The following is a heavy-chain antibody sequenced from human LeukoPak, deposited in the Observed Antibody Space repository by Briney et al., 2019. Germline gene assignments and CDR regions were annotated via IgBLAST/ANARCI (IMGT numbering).Heavy chain of an antibody. J-gene: IGHJ6*03. CDR2: ISAYNGNR. V-gene: IGHV1-18*01. D-gene: IGHD3-10*01. CDR3: ARDRWGVNYYQYMDV. CDR1: GYTFTSYG. Sequence: GASVKVSCEASGYTFTSYGISWVRLAPGHGLEWMGWISAYNGNRKYEKKLQGRVTMTTDTATSTAYMELSSLRADDTAVYYCARDRWGVNYYQYMDVWGKGTTVTVSS.